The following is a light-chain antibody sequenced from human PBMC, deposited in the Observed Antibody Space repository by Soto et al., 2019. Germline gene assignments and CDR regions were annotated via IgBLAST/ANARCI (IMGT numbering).Light chain of an antibody. V-gene: IGLV2-14*01. CDR3: SSYSSSSTLV. CDR2: DVS. Sequence: QSALTQPASVSGSPGQSITISCTGTSSDVGGYNYVSWYQQHPGKAPKLMIYDVSNRPSGVSNRFSGSKSGNTASLTISGLQAEDEADYYSSSYSSSSTLVFVTGTKVTVL. CDR1: SSDVGGYNY. J-gene: IGLJ1*01.